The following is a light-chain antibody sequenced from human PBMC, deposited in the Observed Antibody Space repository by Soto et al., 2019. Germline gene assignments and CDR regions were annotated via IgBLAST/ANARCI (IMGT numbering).Light chain of an antibody. CDR2: DAS. CDR3: QQRSNWPPLWT. J-gene: IGKJ1*01. V-gene: IGKV3-11*01. Sequence: EILLTQCPATLSLSPGERATLSCGGSQSVSSYLAWYQQKTGKAPRLLIYDASNRATGIPARLSGSGSGKDFTLTISSLETQDFAVYYCQQRSNWPPLWTFGHGTQVDIK. CDR1: QSVSSY.